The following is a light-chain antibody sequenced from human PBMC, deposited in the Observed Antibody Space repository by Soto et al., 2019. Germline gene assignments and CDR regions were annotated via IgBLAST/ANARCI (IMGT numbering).Light chain of an antibody. Sequence: DIQMPQSPSSLSASVGDIVTITCRASLPISNYLAWYQQKPGKAPKSLIYAASNLQSGVPSRFSGSGSGTDFTLTISSLQPEDFATYYCQQSYRTPITFGQGTRLEIK. J-gene: IGKJ5*01. CDR3: QQSYRTPIT. CDR1: LPISNY. CDR2: AAS. V-gene: IGKV1-39*01.